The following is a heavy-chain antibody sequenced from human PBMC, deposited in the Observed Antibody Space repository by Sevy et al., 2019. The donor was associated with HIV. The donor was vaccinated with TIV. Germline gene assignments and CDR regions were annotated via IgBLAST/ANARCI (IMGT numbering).Heavy chain of an antibody. V-gene: IGHV3-21*01. CDR3: ARDLTVWELLPGGFDAFDI. Sequence: GGSLRLSCAASGFTFSSYSMNWVRQAPGKGLEWVSSISSSSSYIYYADSVKGRFTISRDNAKNSLYLKMNSLRAEDTAVYYCARDLTVWELLPGGFDAFDIWGQGTMVTVSS. CDR2: ISSSSSYI. CDR1: GFTFSSYS. J-gene: IGHJ3*02. D-gene: IGHD1-26*01.